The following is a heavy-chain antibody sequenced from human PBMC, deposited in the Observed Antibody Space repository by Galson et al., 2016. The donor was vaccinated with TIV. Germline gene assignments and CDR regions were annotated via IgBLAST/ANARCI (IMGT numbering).Heavy chain of an antibody. J-gene: IGHJ4*02. CDR1: GYIFTTYY. D-gene: IGHD5-12*01. CDR3: SREKYSGFGF. CDR2: LNPSGVTT. Sequence: SVKVSCKASGYIFTTYYIHWVRQAPGQGLEWMGMLNPSGVTTSYAEKFQDRVTMSMDTSTSTFYMELNSLTSEDTAIYYCSREKYSGFGFWGQGTLVTVSS. V-gene: IGHV1-46*01.